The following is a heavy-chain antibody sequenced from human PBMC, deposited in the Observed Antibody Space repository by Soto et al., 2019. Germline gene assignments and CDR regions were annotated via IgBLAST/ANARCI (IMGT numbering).Heavy chain of an antibody. J-gene: IGHJ6*03. Sequence: SETLSLTCTVSGGSISSYYWSWIRQPPGKGLEWIGYIYYSGSTNYNPSLKSRVTISVDTSKNQFSLKLSSVTAADTAVYYCARRRVGSGSYRGNYYYYYYMDVWGKGTTVTVSS. V-gene: IGHV4-59*08. CDR1: GGSISSYY. CDR3: ARRRVGSGSYRGNYYYYYYMDV. CDR2: IYYSGST. D-gene: IGHD3-10*01.